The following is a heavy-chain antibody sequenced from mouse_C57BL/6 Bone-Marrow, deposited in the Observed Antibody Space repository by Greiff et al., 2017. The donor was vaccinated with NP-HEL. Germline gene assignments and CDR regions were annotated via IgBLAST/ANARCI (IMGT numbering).Heavy chain of an antibody. D-gene: IGHD1-1*01. CDR1: GYTFTSYW. J-gene: IGHJ3*01. V-gene: IGHV1-50*01. CDR3: ARDYYGSSPAWFAY. Sequence: QVQLQQPGAELVKPGASVKLSCKASGYTFTSYWMQWVKQRPGQGLEWIGEIDPSDSYTNYNQKFKGKAPLTVDTSSSTAYRQLSSLTSEDSAVYYCARDYYGSSPAWFAYWGQGTLVTVSA. CDR2: IDPSDSYT.